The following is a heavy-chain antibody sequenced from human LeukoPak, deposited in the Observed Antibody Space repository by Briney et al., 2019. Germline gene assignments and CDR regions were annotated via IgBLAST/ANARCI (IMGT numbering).Heavy chain of an antibody. J-gene: IGHJ6*02. Sequence: PGGSLRLSCAASGFTFSSYGMHWVRQAPGKGLEWVAVIWYDGSNKYYADSVKGRFTISRDNSKNTLYLQMNSLRAEDTAVYYCAKVTSSYYYYYGMDVWGQGTTVTVSS. V-gene: IGHV3-30*02. CDR3: AKVTSSYYYYYGMDV. CDR2: IWYDGSNK. CDR1: GFTFSSYG.